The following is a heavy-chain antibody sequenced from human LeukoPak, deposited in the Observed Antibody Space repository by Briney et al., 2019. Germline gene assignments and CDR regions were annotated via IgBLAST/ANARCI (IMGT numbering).Heavy chain of an antibody. Sequence: PSETLSLTCTVSGGSIRSYCWSWIRQPPGKGLEWIGYIHSSGSTSYNPSLKSRVTILLDTSKNQFSLNLGSMTAADTAVYYCARGVAAALDCWGQGSLVTVSS. CDR3: ARGVAAALDC. J-gene: IGHJ4*02. V-gene: IGHV4-59*01. D-gene: IGHD2-15*01. CDR2: IHSSGST. CDR1: GGSIRSYC.